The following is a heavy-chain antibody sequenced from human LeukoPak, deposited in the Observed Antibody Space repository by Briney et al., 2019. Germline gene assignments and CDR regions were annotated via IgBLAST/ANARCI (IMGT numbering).Heavy chain of an antibody. CDR3: ARENDYGDYVGAFDI. Sequence: GASVKVSCKASGYTFTSYAMNWVRQAPGQGLEWMGWINTNTGNPTYAQGFTGRFVFSLDTSVSTAYLQISSLKAEDTAVYYCARENDYGDYVGAFDIWGQGTMVSVSS. CDR2: INTNTGNP. J-gene: IGHJ3*02. D-gene: IGHD4-17*01. CDR1: GYTFTSYA. V-gene: IGHV7-4-1*02.